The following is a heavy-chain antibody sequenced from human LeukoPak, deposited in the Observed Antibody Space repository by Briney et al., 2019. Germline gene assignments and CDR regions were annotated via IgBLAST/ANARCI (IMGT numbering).Heavy chain of an antibody. CDR3: ASLVPAASYYFDY. CDR2: ISSSSYT. CDR1: GFTFSDYY. J-gene: IGHJ4*02. V-gene: IGHV3-11*03. D-gene: IGHD2-2*01. Sequence: GGSLRLSCAASGFTFSDYYMTWIRQAPGKGLEWVSYISSSSYTNYADSVKGRFTISRDNAKNSLYLQMNSLRAEDTAVYYCASLVPAASYYFDYWGQGTLVTVSS.